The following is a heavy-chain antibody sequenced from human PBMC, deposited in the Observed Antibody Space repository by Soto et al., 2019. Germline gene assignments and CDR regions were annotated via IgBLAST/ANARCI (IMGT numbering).Heavy chain of an antibody. J-gene: IGHJ4*02. Sequence: QLQLQESGSGLVKPSQTLSLTCAVSGGSISSGGYSWSWIRQAPGKGLEWIGYIYHSGSTSYNPSRKRRVPISVDRSKNQCSLKLSSVTAADTAVYYCAAGGGLPRYYWGQGTLVTVSS. CDR1: GGSISSGGYS. CDR2: IYHSGST. CDR3: AAGGGLPRYY. D-gene: IGHD3-16*01. V-gene: IGHV4-30-2*01.